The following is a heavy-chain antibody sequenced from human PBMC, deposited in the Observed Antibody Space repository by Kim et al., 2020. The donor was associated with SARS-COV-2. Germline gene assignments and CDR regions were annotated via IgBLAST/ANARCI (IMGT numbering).Heavy chain of an antibody. Sequence: SYSPSFQGQVTISADKAISTAYLQWSSLKASDTAMYYCARHGYSSGWYGGYWGQGTLVTVSS. V-gene: IGHV5-51*01. D-gene: IGHD6-19*01. J-gene: IGHJ4*02. CDR3: ARHGYSSGWYGGY.